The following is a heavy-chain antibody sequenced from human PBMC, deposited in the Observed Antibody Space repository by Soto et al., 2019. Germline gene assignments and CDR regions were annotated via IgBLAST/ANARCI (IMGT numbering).Heavy chain of an antibody. J-gene: IGHJ4*02. V-gene: IGHV3-23*01. CDR1: GFTFSTVA. CDR2: ISDNGGNT. CDR3: AKLYWNPRYFDY. D-gene: IGHD1-1*01. Sequence: GSLRLSCVASGFTFSTVAMTWVRQAPGKGLEWVSSISDNGGNTDYADSVRGRFTLSRDNSKNTLYLQMNHLKAEDTAVYYCAKLYWNPRYFDYWGQGARVTVSS.